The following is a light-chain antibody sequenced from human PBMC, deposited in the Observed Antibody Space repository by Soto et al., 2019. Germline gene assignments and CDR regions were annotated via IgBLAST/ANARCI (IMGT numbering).Light chain of an antibody. CDR3: QQYNSYSQT. Sequence: VLTHPLTTLSDPTRERXTXSVRASQSISNKIAWYQLKDGQVNRLLIYGASRRATGVTDRLSASGSGTEFTLTISSLQSEDFAEYHCQQYNSYSQTFSQVSKVYIK. CDR1: QSISNK. J-gene: IGKJ1*01. CDR2: GAS. V-gene: IGKV3-15*01.